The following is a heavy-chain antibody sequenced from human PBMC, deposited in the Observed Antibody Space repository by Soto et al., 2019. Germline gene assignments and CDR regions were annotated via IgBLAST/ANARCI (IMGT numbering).Heavy chain of an antibody. Sequence: SETLSLTCTVSGDSISTFYWGWMRQSPGKELEWIGYVYYTGSTNYNPSLTSRVTISVDRSKNQFSLKLTSANAADTAVYYCARGRTVRNYADDSSDYFYFVDYWGQGTQVTV. CDR3: ARGRTVRNYADDSSDYFYFVDY. D-gene: IGHD3-22*01. J-gene: IGHJ4*02. V-gene: IGHV4-59*01. CDR1: GDSISTFY. CDR2: VYYTGST.